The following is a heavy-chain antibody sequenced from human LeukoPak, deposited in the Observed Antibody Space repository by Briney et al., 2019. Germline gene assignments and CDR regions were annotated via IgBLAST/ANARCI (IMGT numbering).Heavy chain of an antibody. CDR1: GYTFTGYY. V-gene: IGHV1-18*04. J-gene: IGHJ3*02. CDR2: ISAYNGHT. D-gene: IGHD1-26*01. Sequence: ASVKVSCKASGYTFTGYYMHWVRQAPGQGLEWMGWISAYNGHTNYAQKFQGRVTMTTDTSTSTAYMELRSLRSDDTAVYYCARGGRWELPRPYAFDIWGQGTMVTVSS. CDR3: ARGGRWELPRPYAFDI.